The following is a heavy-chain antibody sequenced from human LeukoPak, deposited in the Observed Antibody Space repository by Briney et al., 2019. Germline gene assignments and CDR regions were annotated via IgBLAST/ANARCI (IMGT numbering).Heavy chain of an antibody. Sequence: SETLSLTCAVYGVSFSGYYWSWIRQPPGKGLEWIGEINHSGSTNYNPSLKSRVTISVDTSKHQFSLKLSSVTAADTAVCYCARGRVRWLQFHNWFDPWGQGTLVTVSS. V-gene: IGHV4-34*01. CDR1: GVSFSGYY. D-gene: IGHD5-24*01. CDR3: ARGRVRWLQFHNWFDP. CDR2: INHSGST. J-gene: IGHJ5*02.